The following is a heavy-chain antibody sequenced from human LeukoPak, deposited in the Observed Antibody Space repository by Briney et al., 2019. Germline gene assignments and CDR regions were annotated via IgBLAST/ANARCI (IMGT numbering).Heavy chain of an antibody. Sequence: PSETLSLTCTVSGGSTSSYYWSWIRQPPGKGLEWIGYIYYSGSTNYNPSLKSRVTISVDTSKNQFSLKLSSVTAADTAVYYCARHVWGAYSYWDYWGQGTLVTVSS. CDR2: IYYSGST. CDR1: GGSTSSYY. CDR3: ARHVWGAYSYWDY. J-gene: IGHJ4*02. V-gene: IGHV4-59*08. D-gene: IGHD5-18*01.